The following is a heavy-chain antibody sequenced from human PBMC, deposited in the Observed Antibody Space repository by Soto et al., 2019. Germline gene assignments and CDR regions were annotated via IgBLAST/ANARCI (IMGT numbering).Heavy chain of an antibody. J-gene: IGHJ6*02. V-gene: IGHV1-69*01. CDR1: GVSFNNNG. CDR3: ARVIYYGSGSYSPYGMDV. CDR2: VSPPFRTS. D-gene: IGHD3-10*01. Sequence: QVQLVQSGAEVKKPGSSVKVSCKTSGVSFNNNGIGWVRQAPGHGLEWMGGVSPPFRTSNYARKFQGRISITADASTGTVNMELSRLTPEDTAQYYCARVIYYGSGSYSPYGMDVWGQGTTVTVSS.